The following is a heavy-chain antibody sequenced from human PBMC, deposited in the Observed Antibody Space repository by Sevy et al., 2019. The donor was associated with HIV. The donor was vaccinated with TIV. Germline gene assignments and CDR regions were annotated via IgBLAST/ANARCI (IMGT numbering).Heavy chain of an antibody. V-gene: IGHV3-21*01. CDR3: ARGPHSAAAGRGDY. CDR2: ISSSSSYI. CDR1: GFTFSSYS. Sequence: GGSLRLSCAASGFTFSSYSMNWVRQAPGKGLEWVSSISSSSSYISYADSVKGRFTISRDNAKNSLYLQMNSLTAEDTAGYYCARGPHSAAAGRGDYWGQGTLVTVSS. D-gene: IGHD6-13*01. J-gene: IGHJ4*02.